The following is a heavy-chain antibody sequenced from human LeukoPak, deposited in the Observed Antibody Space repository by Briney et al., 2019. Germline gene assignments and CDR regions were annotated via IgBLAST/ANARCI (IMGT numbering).Heavy chain of an antibody. D-gene: IGHD4-23*01. Sequence: QAGGSLRLSCAASGFTFSAYEMNWVRQAPGKGLEWVSYIGSSGSTVYYADSVKGRFTISRDNAKNSLYMQMESLRDEDTAIYYCARDTLEYSNSPDALDIWGQGTMVTASS. CDR3: ARDTLEYSNSPDALDI. CDR1: GFTFSAYE. V-gene: IGHV3-48*03. J-gene: IGHJ3*02. CDR2: IGSSGSTV.